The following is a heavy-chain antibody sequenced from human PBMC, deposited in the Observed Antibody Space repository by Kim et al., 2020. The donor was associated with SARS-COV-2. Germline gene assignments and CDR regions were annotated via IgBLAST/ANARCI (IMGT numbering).Heavy chain of an antibody. V-gene: IGHV3-53*01. CDR2: LYPATNA. J-gene: IGHJ5*02. CDR1: GFTVNINY. CDR3: ARDQGRQFFNP. D-gene: IGHD6-19*01. Sequence: GGSLRLSCAVSGFTVNINYISWVRQAPGKGLEWVAVLYPATNAEYADSVKGRFIVTRDTSRSTVFLEMNGLREEDTAVYYCARDQGRQFFNPWGQGVLVT.